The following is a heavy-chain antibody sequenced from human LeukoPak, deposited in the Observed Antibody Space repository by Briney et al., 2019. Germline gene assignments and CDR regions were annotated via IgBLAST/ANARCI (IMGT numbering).Heavy chain of an antibody. V-gene: IGHV4-34*01. J-gene: IGHJ5*02. CDR3: AREGIAAAGTENWFDP. Sequence: PSETLSLTCAVYGGSFSGYYWSWIRQPPGKGLEWIGEINHSGSTNYNPSLKSRVTISVDTSKNQFSLRLSSVTAADTAVYYCAREGIAAAGTENWFDPWGQGTLVTVSS. CDR1: GGSFSGYY. D-gene: IGHD6-13*01. CDR2: INHSGST.